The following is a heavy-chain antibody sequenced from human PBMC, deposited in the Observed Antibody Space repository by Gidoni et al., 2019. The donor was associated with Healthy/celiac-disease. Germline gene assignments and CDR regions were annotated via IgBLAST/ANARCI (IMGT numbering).Heavy chain of an antibody. CDR1: GFTFSSCG. CDR3: AKHGLGLDYYYYGMDV. J-gene: IGHJ6*02. CDR2: RSYDGSNK. Sequence: QVQLVESGGGVVQPGRSLRLSCAASGFTFSSCGMHWVRPAPGKGLGWVAVRSYDGSNKYYADSVKGRFTISRDNSKNTLYLQMNSLRAEDTAVYYCAKHGLGLDYYYYGMDVWGQGTTVTVSS. V-gene: IGHV3-30*18. D-gene: IGHD3-16*01.